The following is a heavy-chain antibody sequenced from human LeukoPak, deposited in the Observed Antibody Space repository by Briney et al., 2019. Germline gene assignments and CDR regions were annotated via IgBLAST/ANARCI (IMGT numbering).Heavy chain of an antibody. Sequence: ASVTVSFTASGYTFTIYYMHWVRQAPGQRLEWMGIINPSGGSTSYAQKFQGGVTMTEDTSTDTAYMELSSLRSEDTAVYYCATGPVRCSSTSCYAIFDYWGQGTLVTVSS. CDR3: ATGPVRCSSTSCYAIFDY. CDR2: INPSGGST. V-gene: IGHV1-46*01. J-gene: IGHJ4*02. D-gene: IGHD2-2*01. CDR1: GYTFTIYY.